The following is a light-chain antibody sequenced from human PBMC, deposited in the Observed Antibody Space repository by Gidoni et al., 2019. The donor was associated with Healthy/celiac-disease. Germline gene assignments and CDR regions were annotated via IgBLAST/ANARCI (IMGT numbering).Light chain of an antibody. J-gene: IGKJ4*01. CDR1: QGVSST. V-gene: IGKV3-15*01. CDR3: QQYNTWLT. Sequence: EIVMTQSPATLSVSPGERATLSCRASQGVSSTLAWYQQKPGQAPRLLISGASTRATGIPARFSGSGSGTALTLTISSLQSEDFAVYYCQQYNTWLTFXGXTKVEIK. CDR2: GAS.